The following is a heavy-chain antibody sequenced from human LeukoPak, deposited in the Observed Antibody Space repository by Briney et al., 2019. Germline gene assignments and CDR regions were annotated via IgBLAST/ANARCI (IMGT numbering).Heavy chain of an antibody. J-gene: IGHJ5*02. CDR3: ARGGYYGSGNDFRFDP. Sequence: KASETLSLTCAVSGGSISTYCWSWIRQPPGKGLEWIGYIFYSGSTNYNPSLKSRVTISVDTSKNQFSLKLSSVTAADTAVYYCARGGYYGSGNDFRFDPWGQGTLVTVSS. CDR2: IFYSGST. D-gene: IGHD3-10*01. CDR1: GGSISTYC. V-gene: IGHV4-59*01.